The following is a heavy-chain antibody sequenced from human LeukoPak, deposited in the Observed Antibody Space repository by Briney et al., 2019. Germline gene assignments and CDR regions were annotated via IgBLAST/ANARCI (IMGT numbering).Heavy chain of an antibody. V-gene: IGHV3-23*01. D-gene: IGHD6-19*01. Sequence: GGSLRLSCAASGFTFSSYAMSWVRQAPGKGLEWVSAISGSGGSTYYADSVKGRFTISRDNAKNSLYLQLNSLRAEDTAIYYCARAMALAGREYFDYWGQGTLVTVSS. J-gene: IGHJ4*02. CDR2: ISGSGGST. CDR1: GFTFSSYA. CDR3: ARAMALAGREYFDY.